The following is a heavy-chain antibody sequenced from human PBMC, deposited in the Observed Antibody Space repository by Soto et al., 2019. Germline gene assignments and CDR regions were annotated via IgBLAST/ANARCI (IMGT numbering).Heavy chain of an antibody. CDR3: ARVASSGWYGDAFDI. CDR1: GFTVSSYW. J-gene: IGHJ3*02. V-gene: IGHV3-74*01. D-gene: IGHD6-19*01. Sequence: PGGSLRLSCAASGFTVSSYWMDWVRQAPGKGLVWVSRINSDGSSTSYADSVKGRFTISRDNAKNTLYLQMNSLRAEDTAVYYCARVASSGWYGDAFDIWGQGTMVTVSS. CDR2: INSDGSST.